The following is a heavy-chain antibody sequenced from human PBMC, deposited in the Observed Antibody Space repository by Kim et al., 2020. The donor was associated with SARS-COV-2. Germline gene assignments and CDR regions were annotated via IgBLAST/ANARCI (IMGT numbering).Heavy chain of an antibody. Sequence: GGSLRLSCAASGFTFSNHAMTWVRQAPGKGLEWVSAISGSGGSTYYADSVKGRFTISRDNSKNTLYLQMNSLRAEDTAVYYCAKDLTTLPTFDYWGQGTPVTVSS. D-gene: IGHD3-22*01. CDR1: GFTFSNHA. CDR3: AKDLTTLPTFDY. J-gene: IGHJ4*02. V-gene: IGHV3-23*01. CDR2: ISGSGGST.